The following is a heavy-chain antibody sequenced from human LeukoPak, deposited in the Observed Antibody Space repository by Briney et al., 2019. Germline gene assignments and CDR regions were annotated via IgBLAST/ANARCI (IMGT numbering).Heavy chain of an antibody. Sequence: GSLRLSCAASGFTVSSNYMSWLRQPPGKGLEWIGEINHSGSTNYNPSLKSRVTISVDTSKNQFSLKLSSVTAADTAVYYCARVPRLIRVLEWSLIQGGMDVWGQGATVTVSS. CDR1: GFTVSSNY. CDR3: ARVPRLIRVLEWSLIQGGMDV. D-gene: IGHD3-3*01. CDR2: INHSGST. J-gene: IGHJ6*02. V-gene: IGHV4-34*01.